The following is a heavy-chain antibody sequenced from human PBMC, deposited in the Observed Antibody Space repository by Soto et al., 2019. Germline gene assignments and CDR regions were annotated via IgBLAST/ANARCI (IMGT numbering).Heavy chain of an antibody. CDR1: GFTLSSYT. Sequence: GGSLRLSCAASGFTLSSYTINWVRQAPGRGLEWVSSISSSGAYIYYADSVTGRFTISRDNAKNSLYLQMNSLRAEDTAVYYCARDGGGYGYGYSAYWGQGTLVTVSS. CDR2: ISSSGAYI. D-gene: IGHD5-18*01. CDR3: ARDGGGYGYGYSAY. V-gene: IGHV3-21*01. J-gene: IGHJ4*02.